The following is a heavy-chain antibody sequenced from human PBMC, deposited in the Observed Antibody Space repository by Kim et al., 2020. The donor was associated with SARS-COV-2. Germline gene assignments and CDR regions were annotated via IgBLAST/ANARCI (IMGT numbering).Heavy chain of an antibody. V-gene: IGHV1-3*01. D-gene: IGHD6-13*01. CDR3: ARAPLLQLVRVGWFDP. CDR1: GYTFTSYA. CDR2: INAGNGNT. J-gene: IGHJ5*02. Sequence: ASVKVSCKASGYTFTSYAMHWVRQAPGQRLEWMGWINAGNGNTKYSQKFQGRVTITRDTSASTAYMELSSLRSEDTAVYYCARAPLLQLVRVGWFDPWGQGTLVTVSS.